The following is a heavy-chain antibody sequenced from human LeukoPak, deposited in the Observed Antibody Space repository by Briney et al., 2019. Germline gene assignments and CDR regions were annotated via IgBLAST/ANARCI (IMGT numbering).Heavy chain of an antibody. J-gene: IGHJ5*01. CDR1: GGSIGSYY. Sequence: SETLSLTCTVSGGSIGSYYWSWIRQPPGKGLEWIGYIYYSGSTTYNPSLKSRVTISVDTSKNQFSVKLSSVTAADTAVYYCARGWNYVIDSWGQGTLVTVSS. CDR2: IYYSGST. D-gene: IGHD1-7*01. V-gene: IGHV4-59*01. CDR3: ARGWNYVIDS.